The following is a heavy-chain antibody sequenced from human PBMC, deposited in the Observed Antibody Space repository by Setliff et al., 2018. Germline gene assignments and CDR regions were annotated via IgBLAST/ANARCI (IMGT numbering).Heavy chain of an antibody. J-gene: IGHJ3*02. CDR1: GYTFTNYD. CDR3: VRGPRQPSYGFPLRPFDI. V-gene: IGHV1-8*02. Sequence: GASVKVSCKTSGYTFTNYDINWVRQATGQGLEWMGWMNPNSGNTGYAQNFQGRVSMTRNTSISTAYMELNSLTSDDTAVYYCVRGPRQPSYGFPLRPFDIWGQGTLVTVSS. CDR2: MNPNSGNT. D-gene: IGHD3-3*01.